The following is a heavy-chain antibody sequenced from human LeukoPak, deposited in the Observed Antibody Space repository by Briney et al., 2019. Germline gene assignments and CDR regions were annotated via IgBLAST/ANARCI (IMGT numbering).Heavy chain of an antibody. J-gene: IGHJ4*02. D-gene: IGHD2-15*01. CDR3: ASYCSGGSCPGDY. CDR1: GFTFSSYG. Sequence: GGSLRLSCAASGFTFSSYGMHWVRQAPGKGLEWVAFIRYDGSNKYYADSVKGRFTISRDNSKNTLYLQMNSLRAEDTAVYYCASYCSGGSCPGDYWGQGTLVTVSS. V-gene: IGHV3-30*02. CDR2: IRYDGSNK.